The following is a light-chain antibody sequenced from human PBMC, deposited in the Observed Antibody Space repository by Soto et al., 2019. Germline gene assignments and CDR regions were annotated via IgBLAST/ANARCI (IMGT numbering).Light chain of an antibody. CDR2: DAS. CDR1: QSLSNY. Sequence: EVVLTQSPATLSLSPGERATLACRASQSLSNYLAWYQQKPGQAPRLLIYDASNRATGIPARFSGSGSGTDFTLTISSLEPEDFAVYYCHQRSSWPGTFGQGTKLEIK. CDR3: HQRSSWPGT. J-gene: IGKJ1*01. V-gene: IGKV3-11*01.